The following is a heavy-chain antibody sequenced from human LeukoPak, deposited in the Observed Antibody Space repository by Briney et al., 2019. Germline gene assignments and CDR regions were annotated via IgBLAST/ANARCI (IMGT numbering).Heavy chain of an antibody. D-gene: IGHD3-22*01. CDR2: IYYSGST. Sequence: SSETLSLTCTVSGGSISSGGYYWSWIRQHPGKGLEWIGYIYYSGSTYYNPSLKSRVTISVDTSKNQFSLKLSSVTAADTAVYYCARGYGYYDSSGHYYIYPAYYFDYWGQGTLVTVSS. J-gene: IGHJ4*02. CDR1: GGSISSGGYY. CDR3: ARGYGYYDSSGHYYIYPAYYFDY. V-gene: IGHV4-31*03.